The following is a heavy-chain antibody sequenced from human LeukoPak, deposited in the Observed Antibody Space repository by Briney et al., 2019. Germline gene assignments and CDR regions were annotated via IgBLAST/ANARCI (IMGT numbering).Heavy chain of an antibody. J-gene: IGHJ3*02. CDR3: ATLHYDSSGYFDAFDI. Sequence: SETLSLTCTVSGGSVSSSNYYWGWIRQPPGEGLEWIGNMYYTGSTYHNPSLKSRVTISIDTSKNQSSLKLSSVTATDTAVYYCATLHYDSSGYFDAFDIWGQGIMVTVSS. D-gene: IGHD3-22*01. V-gene: IGHV4-39*01. CDR1: GGSVSSSNYY. CDR2: MYYTGST.